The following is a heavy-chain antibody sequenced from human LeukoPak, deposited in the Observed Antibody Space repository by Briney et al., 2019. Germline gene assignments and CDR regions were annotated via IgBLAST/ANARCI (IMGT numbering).Heavy chain of an antibody. V-gene: IGHV3-7*01. Sequence: GGSLRLSCEVSGFTFSIYWMSWVRQAPGKGLESVANINQDGSEKYYVDSVKGRFTISRDNSKNTLYLQMNSLRAEDTAVYYCAKGGHIVVVTAIGYWGQGTLVTVSS. CDR2: INQDGSEK. D-gene: IGHD2-21*02. CDR3: AKGGHIVVVTAIGY. J-gene: IGHJ4*02. CDR1: GFTFSIYW.